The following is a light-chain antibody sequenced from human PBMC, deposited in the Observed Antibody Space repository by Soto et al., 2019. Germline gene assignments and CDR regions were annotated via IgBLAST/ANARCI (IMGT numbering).Light chain of an antibody. J-gene: IGKJ1*01. CDR3: QQYGSSGP. CDR2: GAS. Sequence: VLTQSLHTLSPSDWGTPTLTSRASQSVSNNYLAWYQQKPGQAPRLLICGASNRATGIPDRFSGSGSGTDFTLTISRLEPAAFAVYYCQQYGSSGPFGQGTKV. V-gene: IGKV3-20*01. CDR1: QSVSNNY.